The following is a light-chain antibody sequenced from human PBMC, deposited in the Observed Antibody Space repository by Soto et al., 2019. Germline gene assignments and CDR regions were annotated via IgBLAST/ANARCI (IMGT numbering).Light chain of an antibody. V-gene: IGKV1D-12*01. CDR2: AAS. J-gene: IGKJ5*01. Sequence: DIQMTQSPSFVSASVGDRVTISCRASYGISSWLAWYQQKPGKAPKLLIHAASTLQDGVPSRFSGSGSGTDFTLTISSLQPEDFAVYYCQQTKSFPSAFGQGTRLDIK. CDR3: QQTKSFPSA. CDR1: YGISSW.